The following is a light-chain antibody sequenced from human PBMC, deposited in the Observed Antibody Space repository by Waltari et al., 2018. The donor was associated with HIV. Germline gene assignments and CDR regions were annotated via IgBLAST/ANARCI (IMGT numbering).Light chain of an antibody. CDR3: ATWDDSLNGHVV. CDR2: TNT. V-gene: IGLV1-44*01. CDR1: SYNIGDNT. J-gene: IGLJ2*01. Sequence: QSVLTQPPSASGTPGQRVTISCSGSSYNIGDNTVNWYQQLPGTAPKLLIYTNTQRPSGFPDRCSGSKSGTSASLAISGLQSEDDACYYCATWDDSLNGHVVFGGGTKLTVL.